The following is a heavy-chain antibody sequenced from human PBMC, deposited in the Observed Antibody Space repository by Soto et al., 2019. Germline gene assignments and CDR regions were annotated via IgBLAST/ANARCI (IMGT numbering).Heavy chain of an antibody. CDR1: GFTFSSYA. CDR3: ARDYIVVVPAALLSP. Sequence: GGSLRLSCAASGFTFSSYAMHWVRQAPGKGLEWVAVISYDGSNKYYADSVKGRFTISRDNSKNTLYLQMNSLRAEDTAVYHCARDYIVVVPAALLSPWGQGSLVTVSA. J-gene: IGHJ5*02. CDR2: ISYDGSNK. V-gene: IGHV3-30-3*01. D-gene: IGHD2-2*02.